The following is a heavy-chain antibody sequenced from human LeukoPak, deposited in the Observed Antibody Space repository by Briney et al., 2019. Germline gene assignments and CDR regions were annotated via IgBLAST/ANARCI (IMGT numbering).Heavy chain of an antibody. CDR1: GFTFSSYA. CDR3: ASPGGVPTPDP. CDR2: ISGSGGST. Sequence: GGSLRLSCAASGFTFSSYAMSWVRQAPGKGPEWVSAISGSGGSTYYADSVKGRFAISRDNSKNTLHLQMNSLRAEDTAVYYCASPGGVPTPDPWGQGTLVTVSS. D-gene: IGHD3-16*01. J-gene: IGHJ5*02. V-gene: IGHV3-23*01.